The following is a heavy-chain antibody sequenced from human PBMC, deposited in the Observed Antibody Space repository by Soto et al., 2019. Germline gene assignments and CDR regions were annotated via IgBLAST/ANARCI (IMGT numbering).Heavy chain of an antibody. CDR1: GFTFSSYA. V-gene: IGHV3-23*01. CDR3: AKDRPRTVAIFGSFDY. CDR2: ISSSGGST. Sequence: GGSLRLSCAASGFTFSSYAMSWVRQAPGKGLEWVSGISSSGGSTYYADSVKGRFTISRDNSKNTLYLQMNSLRAEDTAVYYCAKDRPRTVAIFGSFDYWGQGTLVTVSS. J-gene: IGHJ4*02. D-gene: IGHD3-3*01.